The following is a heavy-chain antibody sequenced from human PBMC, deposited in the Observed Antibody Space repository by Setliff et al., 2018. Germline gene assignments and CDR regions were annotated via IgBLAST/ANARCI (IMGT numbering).Heavy chain of an antibody. CDR3: ARDNRARHYRDV. D-gene: IGHD3-10*01. V-gene: IGHV4-38-2*02. Sequence: NPSETLSLTCAVSGYSISSGFSWVWIRQSPGKGLEWIGRILFSGDTYYNPSLNSRVTISADTSKNQFSLNLSSVTAADTAVYYCARDNRARHYRDVWGTGTTVTVSS. CDR2: ILFSGDT. J-gene: IGHJ6*03. CDR1: GYSISSGFS.